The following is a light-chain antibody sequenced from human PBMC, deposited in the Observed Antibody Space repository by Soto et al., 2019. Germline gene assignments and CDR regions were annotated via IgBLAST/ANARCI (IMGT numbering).Light chain of an antibody. V-gene: IGKV3-20*01. CDR1: QSVGSHC. J-gene: IGKJ1*01. Sequence: EILMTQSPATLSVSPWEIASVSGRASQSVGSHCLAWYQEKPGQAPRLLIYGASSRATGIPDRVSGSGSGTDFTPTISRLESEDLAVYYCEQYGSSPPTFGQGTQVDIK. CDR3: EQYGSSPPT. CDR2: GAS.